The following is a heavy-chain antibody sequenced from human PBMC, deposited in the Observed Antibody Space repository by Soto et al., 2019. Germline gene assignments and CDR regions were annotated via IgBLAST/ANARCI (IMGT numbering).Heavy chain of an antibody. J-gene: IGHJ4*02. V-gene: IGHV3-23*01. CDR3: AKEWGRPLDY. Sequence: EVQLLQSGGGLVQPGGSLRLSCAASGFTFSSYAISWVRQAPGKGLEWVSAISNSGGNTYYADSVMGRLTISRDNSKNTLFVQINSLKAEDTAIYYCAKEWGRPLDYWGQGALVTVSS. D-gene: IGHD3-16*01. CDR1: GFTFSSYA. CDR2: ISNSGGNT.